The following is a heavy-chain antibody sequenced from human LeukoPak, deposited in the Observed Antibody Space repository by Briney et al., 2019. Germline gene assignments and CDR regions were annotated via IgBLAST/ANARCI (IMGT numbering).Heavy chain of an antibody. V-gene: IGHV5-51*01. CDR3: ARHLDTAMAFDY. Sequence: PGESLKISCKGSGCNFTPYWIVWVRQMPGKGLEWMGMTFPGDSYSIYSPSFQGQVTMSVDKSITTAYLQWSSLKASDTAMYYCARHLDTAMAFDYWGQGTLVTVSS. CDR2: TFPGDSYS. CDR1: GCNFTPYW. D-gene: IGHD5-18*01. J-gene: IGHJ4*02.